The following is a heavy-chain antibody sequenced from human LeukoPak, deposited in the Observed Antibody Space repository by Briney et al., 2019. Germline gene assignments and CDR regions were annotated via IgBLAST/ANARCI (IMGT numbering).Heavy chain of an antibody. D-gene: IGHD3-10*01. CDR3: ARGGNYYGSGSYYKEDNWFDP. Sequence: ASVKVSCKASGGTFSSYAISWVRQASGQGLEWMGGIIPIFGTANYAQKFQGRVTITADESTSTAYMELSSLRSEDTAVYYCARGGNYYGSGSYYKEDNWFDPWGQGTLVTVSS. V-gene: IGHV1-69*13. CDR1: GGTFSSYA. CDR2: IIPIFGTA. J-gene: IGHJ5*02.